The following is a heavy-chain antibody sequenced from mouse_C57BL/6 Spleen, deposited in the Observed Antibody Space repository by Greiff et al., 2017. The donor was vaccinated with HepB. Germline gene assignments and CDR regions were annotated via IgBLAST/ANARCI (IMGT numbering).Heavy chain of an antibody. CDR1: GYTFTSYW. V-gene: IGHV1-55*01. J-gene: IGHJ3*01. CDR2: IYPGSGST. D-gene: IGHD1-1*01. Sequence: QVHVKQPGAELVKPGASVKMSCKASGYTFTSYWITWVKQRPGQGLEWIGDIYPGSGSTNYNEKFKSKATLTVDTSSSTAYMQLSSLTSEDSAVYYCARRGKDGSSSFAYWGQGTLVTVSA. CDR3: ARRGKDGSSSFAY.